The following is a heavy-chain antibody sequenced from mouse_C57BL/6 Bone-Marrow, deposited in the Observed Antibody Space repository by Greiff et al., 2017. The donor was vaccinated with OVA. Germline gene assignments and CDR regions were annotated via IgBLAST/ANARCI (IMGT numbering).Heavy chain of an antibody. D-gene: IGHD1-1*01. V-gene: IGHV1-81*01. CDR3: ARHYYGSSDWYFEV. J-gene: IGHJ1*03. Sequence: QVHVKQSGAELARPGASVKLSCKASGYTFTSYGISWVKQRTGQGLEWIGEIYPRSGNTYYNEKFKGKATLTADKSSSTAYMELRSLTSEDSAVYFCARHYYGSSDWYFEVWGTGTTVTVAS. CDR2: IYPRSGNT. CDR1: GYTFTSYG.